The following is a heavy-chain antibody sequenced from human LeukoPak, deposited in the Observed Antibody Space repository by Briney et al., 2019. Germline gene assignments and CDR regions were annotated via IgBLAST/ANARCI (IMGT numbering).Heavy chain of an antibody. V-gene: IGHV4-38-2*01. CDR2: IYPSGST. D-gene: IGHD2-21*02. CDR3: ARHTTGDCTPDH. J-gene: IGHJ4*02. Sequence: SETLSLTCAVSNYSISRGYHWGWIRQPPGKGLQWIGIIYPSGSTYYNPPLKSRVTISVDTSKNRFSLKLSSVTAADTAAYYCARHTTGDCTPDHWGQGTLVTVSS. CDR1: NYSISRGYH.